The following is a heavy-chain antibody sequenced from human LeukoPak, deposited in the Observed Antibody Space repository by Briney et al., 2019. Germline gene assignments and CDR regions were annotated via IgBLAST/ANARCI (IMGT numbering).Heavy chain of an antibody. J-gene: IGHJ5*02. CDR3: AKDRDWNYVGDWFDP. D-gene: IGHD1-7*01. CDR1: GFTFSSYA. Sequence: GASLRLSCAASGFTFSSYAMSWVRQAPGKGLEWVSAISGSGGSTYYADSVKGRFTTSRDNSTNTLYLQMNSLRAEDTAVYYCAKDRDWNYVGDWFDPWGQGTLVTVSS. V-gene: IGHV3-23*01. CDR2: ISGSGGST.